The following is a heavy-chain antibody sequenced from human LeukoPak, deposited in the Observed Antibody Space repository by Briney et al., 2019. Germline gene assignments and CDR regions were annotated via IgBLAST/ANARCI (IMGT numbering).Heavy chain of an antibody. CDR3: AREGRQDYVYFDL. V-gene: IGHV4-59*01. J-gene: IGHJ4*02. CDR1: GGSISSYY. CDR2: INYSGST. D-gene: IGHD4-17*01. Sequence: PSETLSLTCTVSGGSISSYYWSWIRQPPGKGLEWIGYINYSGSTNYNPSLKSRVTMSVDTSKNQFSLKLSSVTAADTAMYYCAREGRQDYVYFDLWDQGSLVTVSS.